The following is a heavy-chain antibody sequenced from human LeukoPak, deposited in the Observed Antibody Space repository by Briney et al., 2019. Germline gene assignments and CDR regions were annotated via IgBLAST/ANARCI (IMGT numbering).Heavy chain of an antibody. V-gene: IGHV4-59*01. CDR2: IYYSGST. CDR1: GGSISSFY. J-gene: IGHJ5*02. Sequence: PSETLSLTCTVSGGSISSFYWSWIRRPPGKGLEWIGYIYYSGSTNYNPSLKSRVTISVDTSKNQFSLKLSSVTAADTAVYYCARGNYYDSSGYYDPFDPWGQGTLVTVSS. D-gene: IGHD3-22*01. CDR3: ARGNYYDSSGYYDPFDP.